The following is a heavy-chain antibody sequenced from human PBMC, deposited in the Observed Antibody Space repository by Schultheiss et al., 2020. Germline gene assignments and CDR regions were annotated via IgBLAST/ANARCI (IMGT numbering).Heavy chain of an antibody. CDR2: ISTDGNSI. J-gene: IGHJ4*02. Sequence: GESLKISCAASGFPFSEYYMTWIRQAPGKGLEWISYISTDGNSIYYADSVKGRFTVSRDNAKNSLYLQMNSLRADDSAVYYCVGGSTWYLYWGQGTLVTVSS. V-gene: IGHV3-11*01. CDR1: GFPFSEYY. D-gene: IGHD6-13*01. CDR3: VGGSTWYLY.